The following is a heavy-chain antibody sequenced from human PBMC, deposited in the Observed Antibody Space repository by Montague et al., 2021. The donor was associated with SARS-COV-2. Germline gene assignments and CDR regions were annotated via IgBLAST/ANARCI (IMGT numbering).Heavy chain of an antibody. Sequence: SETLSLTCTVSGGSINDHYRSWIRQSPGKGLEWIGYISSNGKTNYNPSLKSRVTLSVDTSKKKFSLKLSSVTAADTAVYYCARGGGRSADYCYYGMDVWGQGTTVTVSS. CDR1: GGSINDHY. D-gene: IGHD2-15*01. J-gene: IGHJ6*02. V-gene: IGHV4-59*11. CDR3: ARGGGRSADYCYYGMDV. CDR2: ISSNGKT.